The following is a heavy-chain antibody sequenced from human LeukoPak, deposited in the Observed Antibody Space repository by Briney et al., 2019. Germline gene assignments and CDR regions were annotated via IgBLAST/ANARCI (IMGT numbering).Heavy chain of an antibody. Sequence: PSETLSLTCTVSGGSISSYYWSWIRQPPGKGLEWIGYIYYSGSTNYNPSLKSRVTISVDTSKNQFSLKLSSVTAADTAVYYCARWRYGSGKYFDYWGQGTLVTVSS. J-gene: IGHJ4*02. V-gene: IGHV4-59*08. CDR3: ARWRYGSGKYFDY. CDR1: GGSISSYY. CDR2: IYYSGST. D-gene: IGHD3-10*01.